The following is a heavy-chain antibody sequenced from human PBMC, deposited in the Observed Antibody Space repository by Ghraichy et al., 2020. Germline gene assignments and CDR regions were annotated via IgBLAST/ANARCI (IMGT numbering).Heavy chain of an antibody. J-gene: IGHJ6*02. D-gene: IGHD1-26*01. CDR3: AHDTSYYSHFDYYYYGMDV. V-gene: IGHV1-69*13. CDR1: GGTFSSYA. Sequence: SVKVSCKASGGTFSSYAISWVRQAPGQGLEWMGGIIPIFGTANYAQKFQGRVTITADESTSTACMELSSLRSEDTAVYYCAHDTSYYSHFDYYYYGMDVWGQGTTVTVSS. CDR2: IIPIFGTA.